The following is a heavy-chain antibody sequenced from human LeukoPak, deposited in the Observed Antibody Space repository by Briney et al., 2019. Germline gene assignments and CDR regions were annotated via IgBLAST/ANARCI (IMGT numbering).Heavy chain of an antibody. CDR3: AKANGGWYEGVFDY. J-gene: IGHJ4*02. V-gene: IGHV1-8*01. D-gene: IGHD6-19*01. CDR1: GYTFTSYD. Sequence: GASVKVSCKASGYTFTSYDINWVRQATGQGLEWMGWMNPNSGNTGYAQKFQGRVTMTRNTSISTAYMELSSLRAEDTAVYYCAKANGGWYEGVFDYWGQGTLVTVSS. CDR2: MNPNSGNT.